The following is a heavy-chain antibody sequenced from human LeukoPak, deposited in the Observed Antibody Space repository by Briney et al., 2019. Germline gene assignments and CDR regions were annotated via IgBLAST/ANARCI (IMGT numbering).Heavy chain of an antibody. V-gene: IGHV1-18*01. CDR1: GYTFTSYD. J-gene: IGHJ6*03. CDR2: ISAYNGNT. Sequence: ASVKVSCKASGYTFTSYDINWVRQATGQGLEWMGWISAYNGNTNYAQKLQGRVTMTTDTSTSTAYMELRSLRSDDTAVYYCARGSDFWSGYQARYYYYMDVWGKGTTVTVSS. D-gene: IGHD3-3*01. CDR3: ARGSDFWSGYQARYYYYMDV.